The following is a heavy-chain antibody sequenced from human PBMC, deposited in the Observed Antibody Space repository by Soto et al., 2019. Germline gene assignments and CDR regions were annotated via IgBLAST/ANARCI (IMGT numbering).Heavy chain of an antibody. CDR2: IDTSGSTT. D-gene: IGHD7-27*01. J-gene: IGHJ3*02. CDR1: GFTFSSYS. V-gene: IGHV3-48*02. CDR3: ARDRLTGHRREAFDI. Sequence: EVQLVESGGGLVQPGGSLRLSCAAAGFTFSSYSMSWVRQGPGKGLEWVSYIDTSGSTTYYADSVKGRFAISRDNAKNSLNLQVNSLRDEHTAVYYCARDRLTGHRREAFDIWGQGTMVTVSS.